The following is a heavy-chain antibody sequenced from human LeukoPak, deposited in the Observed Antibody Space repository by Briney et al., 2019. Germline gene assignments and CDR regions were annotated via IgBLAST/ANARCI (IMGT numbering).Heavy chain of an antibody. Sequence: PGGSLRLSCAASGFTFSSYAMHWVRQAPGKGLEWVAIIWSDGNNKYYADSVEGRFTISRDTSKNTLFLQMNSLRAEDTAVYYCARAGLLWFGEFKPFDYWGQGTLVTVSS. CDR3: ARAGLLWFGEFKPFDY. V-gene: IGHV3-33*01. D-gene: IGHD3-10*01. J-gene: IGHJ4*02. CDR1: GFTFSSYA. CDR2: IWSDGNNK.